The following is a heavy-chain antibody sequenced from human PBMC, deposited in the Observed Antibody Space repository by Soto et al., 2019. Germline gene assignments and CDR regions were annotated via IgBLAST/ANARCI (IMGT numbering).Heavy chain of an antibody. Sequence: GGSLRLSCAASGFIFSDYAMSWVRQAPGKGLEWVSAISGSGQTTYYADSVKGRFTISRDNAKNTLYLQMNSLRAEDTAVYYCTRDSSGCPDEWGQGTLVTISS. CDR1: GFIFSDYA. V-gene: IGHV3-23*01. J-gene: IGHJ4*02. CDR2: ISGSGQTT. CDR3: TRDSSGCPDE. D-gene: IGHD3-9*01.